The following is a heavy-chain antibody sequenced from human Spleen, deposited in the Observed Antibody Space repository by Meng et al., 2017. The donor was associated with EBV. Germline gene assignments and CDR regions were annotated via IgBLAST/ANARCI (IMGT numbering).Heavy chain of an antibody. CDR2: INPSSGGT. Sequence: VQLVQSGAEVKKPGASVKVSCKASGYMFTDYYMHWVRQAPGQGLAWMGRINPSSGGTDSAQKFQGRVTMTRDTSISTAYMELTSLRSDDTAIYYCARSIFSNDFFNWGQGTLVTGSS. D-gene: IGHD2-21*02. J-gene: IGHJ4*02. CDR3: ARSIFSNDFFN. CDR1: GYMFTDYY. V-gene: IGHV1-2*06.